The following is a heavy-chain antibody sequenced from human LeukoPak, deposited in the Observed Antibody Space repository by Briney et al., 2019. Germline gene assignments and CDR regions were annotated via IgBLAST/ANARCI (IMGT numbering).Heavy chain of an antibody. CDR1: GGSISSGGYS. V-gene: IGHV4-30-2*01. CDR3: ASLYYYGSGNNFDY. J-gene: IGHJ4*02. CDR2: IYHSGST. Sequence: SQTLSLTCAVSGGSISSGGYSWSWIRQPPGKGLEWIGYIYHSGSTYYNPSLKSRVTISVDRSKNQFSLKLSSVTAVDTAVYYCASLYYYGSGNNFDYWGQGTLVTVSS. D-gene: IGHD3-10*01.